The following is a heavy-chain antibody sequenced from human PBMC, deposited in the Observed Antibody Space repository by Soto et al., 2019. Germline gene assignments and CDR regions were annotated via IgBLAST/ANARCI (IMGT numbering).Heavy chain of an antibody. Sequence: GGSLRLSCAASGFTFSSYSMNWVRQAPGKGLEWVSSISSSSSYIYYADSVKGRFTISRDNAKNSLYLQMNSLRAEDTAVYYCARDGGMFCSGCRAFDIWGQGTMVTVSS. CDR3: ARDGGMFCSGCRAFDI. D-gene: IGHD6-19*01. CDR2: ISSSSSYI. V-gene: IGHV3-21*01. J-gene: IGHJ3*02. CDR1: GFTFSSYS.